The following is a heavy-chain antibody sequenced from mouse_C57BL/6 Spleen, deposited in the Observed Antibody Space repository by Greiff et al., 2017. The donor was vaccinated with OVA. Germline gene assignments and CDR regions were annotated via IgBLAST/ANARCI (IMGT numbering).Heavy chain of an antibody. D-gene: IGHD3-1*01. Sequence: EVQRVESGGDLVKPGGSLKLSCAASGFTFSSYGMSWVRQTPDKRLEWVATISSGGSYTYYPDSVKGRFTISRDNAKNTLYLQMSRLKSEDTAMYYCARRGSDGYFDVWGTGTTVTVSS. CDR2: ISSGGSYT. J-gene: IGHJ1*03. V-gene: IGHV5-6*01. CDR3: ARRGSDGYFDV. CDR1: GFTFSSYG.